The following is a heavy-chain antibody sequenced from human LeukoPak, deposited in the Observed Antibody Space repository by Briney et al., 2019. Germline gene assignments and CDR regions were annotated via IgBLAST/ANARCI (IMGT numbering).Heavy chain of an antibody. J-gene: IGHJ6*02. V-gene: IGHV1-69*04. D-gene: IGHD6-13*01. Sequence: GASVKVSCKASGGTFSSYAISWVRQAPGQGLEWMGRIIPILGIANYAQKFQGRVTITADKSTSTAYMELSSLRSEDTAVYCCARKPIAAAGTGSDYYYGMDVWGQGTTVTVSS. CDR2: IIPILGIA. CDR3: ARKPIAAAGTGSDYYYGMDV. CDR1: GGTFSSYA.